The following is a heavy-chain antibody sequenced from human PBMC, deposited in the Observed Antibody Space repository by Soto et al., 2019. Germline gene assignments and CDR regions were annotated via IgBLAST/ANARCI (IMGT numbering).Heavy chain of an antibody. J-gene: IGHJ4*02. V-gene: IGHV3-33*01. CDR1: GFNFSVYG. CDR2: IWYDGSNK. CDR3: ARGTPTDY. Sequence: GGSLRLSCAASGFNFSVYGMHWVRQAPGKGLEWVAIIWYDGSNKYHADSVKGRFTISRDNSKNTLYLQMNSLRVEDTAVYYCARGTPTDYWGQGSLVTVS.